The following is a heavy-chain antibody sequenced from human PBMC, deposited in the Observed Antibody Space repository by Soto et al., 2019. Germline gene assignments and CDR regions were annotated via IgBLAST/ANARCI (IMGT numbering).Heavy chain of an antibody. CDR3: AKARDSSRYYYYYYGMDV. V-gene: IGHV3-30*18. Sequence: QVQLVESGGGVVQPGRSLRLSCAASGFTFSSYGMHWVRQAPGKGLEWVAVISYDVSNKYYADSVKGRFTISRDNSKNSLYLQMNSLRAEDTAVYYCAKARDSSRYYYYYYGMDVWGQGTTVTVSS. CDR1: GFTFSSYG. J-gene: IGHJ6*02. D-gene: IGHD6-13*01. CDR2: ISYDVSNK.